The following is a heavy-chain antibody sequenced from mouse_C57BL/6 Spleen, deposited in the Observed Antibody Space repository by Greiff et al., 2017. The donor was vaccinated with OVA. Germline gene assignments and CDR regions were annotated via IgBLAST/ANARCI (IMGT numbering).Heavy chain of an antibody. Sequence: QVQLQQSGAELARPGASVKLSCKASGYTFTSYGISWVKQSPGQGLEWIGEIYPRSGNTYYNEKFKGKATLTADKSSSTAYMELRSLTSEDSAVYFCARRGGYGSSPFDYAMDYWGQGTSVTVSS. CDR1: GYTFTSYG. CDR3: ARRGGYGSSPFDYAMDY. V-gene: IGHV1-81*01. J-gene: IGHJ4*01. CDR2: IYPRSGNT. D-gene: IGHD1-1*01.